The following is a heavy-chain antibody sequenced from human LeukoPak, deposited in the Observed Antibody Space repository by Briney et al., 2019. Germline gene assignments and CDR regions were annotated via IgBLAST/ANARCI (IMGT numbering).Heavy chain of an antibody. V-gene: IGHV4-34*01. J-gene: IGHJ6*03. CDR1: GGSFSGYY. CDR3: ARGILTGYHFYYYYYMDV. D-gene: IGHD3-9*01. CDR2: INHSGST. Sequence: MSSETLSLTCAVYGGSFSGYYRSWIRQPPGKGLEWIGEINHSGSTNYNPSLKSRVTISVDTSKNQFSLKLSSVTAADTAVYYCARGILTGYHFYYYYYMDVWGKGTTVTVSS.